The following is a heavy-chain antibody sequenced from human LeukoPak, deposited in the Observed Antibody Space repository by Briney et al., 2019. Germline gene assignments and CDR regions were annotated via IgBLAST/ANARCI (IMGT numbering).Heavy chain of an antibody. CDR1: GFTFSSYG. V-gene: IGHV3-30*18. D-gene: IGHD4-17*01. CDR2: ISYDGSNK. CDR3: AKSYGDYVYYYYYGMDV. Sequence: PGRSLRLSCAASGFTFSSYGMHWVRQAPGKGLEWVAVISYDGSNKYYADSVKGRFTISRDNSKNTLYLQMNSLRAEDTAVYNCAKSYGDYVYYYYYGMDVWGQGTTVTVS. J-gene: IGHJ6*02.